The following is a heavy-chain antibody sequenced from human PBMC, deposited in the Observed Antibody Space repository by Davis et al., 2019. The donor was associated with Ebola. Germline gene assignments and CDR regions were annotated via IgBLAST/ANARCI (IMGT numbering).Heavy chain of an antibody. J-gene: IGHJ6*02. D-gene: IGHD1-26*01. Sequence: GESLKISCAAFGFTFRNYWMSWVRQAPGKGLEWVANIRQDGSDKYYVDSVKGRFTISRDNAKNSLYLQMNSLRAEDTALYYCARVREYGMDVWGQGTTVTVSS. CDR3: ARVREYGMDV. CDR2: IRQDGSDK. CDR1: GFTFRNYW. V-gene: IGHV3-7*03.